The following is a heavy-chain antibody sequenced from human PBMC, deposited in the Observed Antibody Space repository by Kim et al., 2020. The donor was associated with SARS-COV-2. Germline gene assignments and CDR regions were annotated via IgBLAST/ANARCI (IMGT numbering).Heavy chain of an antibody. CDR2: ISSSSSYT. V-gene: IGHV3-11*03. D-gene: IGHD3-10*01. CDR3: ARFALMYYGSGMFDYFDY. Sequence: GGSLRLSCAASGFTFSDYYMSWIRQAPGKGLEWVSYISSSSSYTNYADSVKGRFTISRDNAKNSLYLQMNSLRAEDTAVYYCARFALMYYGSGMFDYFDYWGQGTLVTVSS. CDR1: GFTFSDYY. J-gene: IGHJ4*02.